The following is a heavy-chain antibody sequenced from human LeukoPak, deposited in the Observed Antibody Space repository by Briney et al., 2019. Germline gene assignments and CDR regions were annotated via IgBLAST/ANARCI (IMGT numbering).Heavy chain of an antibody. V-gene: IGHV3-23*01. CDR1: GFTFSSHA. Sequence: GGSLRLSCSASGFTFSSHAMSWVRQAPGKGLEWVTVISGSGVGTYYGDSVKGRFTISRDNSKNTLYLQMNSLRAEDTAVYYCARVSAIYYYDSSGILRADYWGQGTLVTVSS. J-gene: IGHJ4*02. CDR3: ARVSAIYYYDSSGILRADY. CDR2: ISGSGVGT. D-gene: IGHD3-22*01.